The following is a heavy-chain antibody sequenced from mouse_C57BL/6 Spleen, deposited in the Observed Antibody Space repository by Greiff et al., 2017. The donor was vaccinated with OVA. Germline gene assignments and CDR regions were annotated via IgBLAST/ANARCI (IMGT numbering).Heavy chain of an antibody. Sequence: VQLQQPGAELVMPGASLKLSCKASGYTFTSYWMHWVKQRPGQGLEWIGEIDPSDSYTNYNQKFKGKSTLTVDKSSSTAYMQLSSLTSEDSAVYYCARYDGKSLYFDVWGTGTTVTVSS. CDR1: GYTFTSYW. CDR3: ARYDGKSLYFDV. J-gene: IGHJ1*03. D-gene: IGHD2-1*01. V-gene: IGHV1-69*01. CDR2: IDPSDSYT.